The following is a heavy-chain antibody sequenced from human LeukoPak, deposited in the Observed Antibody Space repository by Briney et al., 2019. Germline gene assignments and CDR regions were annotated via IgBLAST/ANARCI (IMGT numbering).Heavy chain of an antibody. D-gene: IGHD4-23*01. CDR1: GFTFSDYY. Sequence: GGSLRLSCGASGFTFSDYYMSWIRQAPGKGLEWVSYISSSGSTIYYADSVKGRFTISRDNAKNSLYLQMNSLRAEDTAVYYCATTPINYGGNSGGFGYFDYWGQGTLVTVSS. V-gene: IGHV3-11*01. J-gene: IGHJ4*02. CDR2: ISSSGSTI. CDR3: ATTPINYGGNSGGFGYFDY.